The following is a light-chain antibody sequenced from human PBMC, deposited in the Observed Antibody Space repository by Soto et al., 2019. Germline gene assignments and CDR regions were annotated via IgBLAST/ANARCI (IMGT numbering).Light chain of an antibody. V-gene: IGKV1-39*01. CDR2: AAS. CDR3: QHSYDTPLT. Sequence: DIQMTQSPSSLSASVGDRVTITCRASQSISIYLNWYQQKPGKAPKLLIYAASSLQSGVPSRFSADGSGTDFTLTISSLQPEDFATYYWQHSYDTPLTFGGGTKVQI. J-gene: IGKJ4*01. CDR1: QSISIY.